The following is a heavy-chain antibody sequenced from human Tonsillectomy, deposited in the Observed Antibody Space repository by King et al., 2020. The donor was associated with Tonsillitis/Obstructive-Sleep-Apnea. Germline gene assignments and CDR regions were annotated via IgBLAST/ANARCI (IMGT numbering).Heavy chain of an antibody. Sequence: GQLVESGGGVVQPGRSLRLSCEASGFTFSNSGMHWVRQAPGKGLEWVAVIWYDGSTKNHADSVKGRLTISRDNSKNMLYLQMNSLRAEDTAVYYCARGAKRYDPLDYWGQGTLVTVSS. CDR3: ARGAKRYDPLDY. CDR1: GFTFSNSG. CDR2: IWYDGSTK. D-gene: IGHD5-12*01. J-gene: IGHJ4*02. V-gene: IGHV3-33*01.